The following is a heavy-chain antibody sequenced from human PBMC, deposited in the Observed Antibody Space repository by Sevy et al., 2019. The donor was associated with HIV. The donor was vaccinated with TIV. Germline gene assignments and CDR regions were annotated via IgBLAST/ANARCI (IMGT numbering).Heavy chain of an antibody. V-gene: IGHV3-23*01. CDR3: AKGDRTFYGLDV. Sequence: GGSLRLSCAASGFTFSTYAMSWVRQAPGKGLEWVSGISGSGGSTYYADSLKDRFTIFRDNSKNTLSLQMNSLRAEDTAVYYCAKGDRTFYGLDVWGQGTTVTVSS. D-gene: IGHD2-15*01. CDR2: ISGSGGST. J-gene: IGHJ6*02. CDR1: GFTFSTYA.